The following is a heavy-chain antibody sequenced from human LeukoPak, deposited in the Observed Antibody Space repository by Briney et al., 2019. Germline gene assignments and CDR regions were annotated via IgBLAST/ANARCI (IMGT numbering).Heavy chain of an antibody. CDR3: ARVPPDYGDNFYYGMDV. CDR2: IHYSGII. V-gene: IGHV4-39*02. D-gene: IGHD4-17*01. Sequence: SETLSLTCTVSGGSINISNYYWGWIRQPPGKGLECIGNIHYSGIIFYNPSFKSRVTFSVDTSKNYFSLKLSSVTAADTAVYYCARVPPDYGDNFYYGMDVWGQGTTITVSS. CDR1: GGSINISNYY. J-gene: IGHJ6*02.